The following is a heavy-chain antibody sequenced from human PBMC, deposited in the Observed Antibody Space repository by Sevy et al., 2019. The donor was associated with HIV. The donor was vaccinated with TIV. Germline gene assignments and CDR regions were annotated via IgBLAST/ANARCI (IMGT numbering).Heavy chain of an antibody. J-gene: IGHJ3*02. V-gene: IGHV1-8*01. D-gene: IGHD3-22*01. CDR2: MNPNSGNT. Sequence: ASVKVSCKASGYTFTSYDINWVRQATGQGLEWMRWMNPNSGNTGYAQKFQGRVTMTRKTSISTAYMEMSSLRSEDTAVYYCARGQSDYYDSSEGAFDIWGQGTMVTVSS. CDR1: GYTFTSYD. CDR3: ARGQSDYYDSSEGAFDI.